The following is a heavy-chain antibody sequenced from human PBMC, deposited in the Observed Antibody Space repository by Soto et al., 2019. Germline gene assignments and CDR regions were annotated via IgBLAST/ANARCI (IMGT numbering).Heavy chain of an antibody. D-gene: IGHD3-3*01. V-gene: IGHV3-21*01. Sequence: EVQLVESGGGLVKPGGSLRLSCAASGFTFSRYTMNWVRQAPGKGLEWVSSISSSSAYIYSADSVKGRFTISRDNAKNSLYLQMNSLRAEDTAVYYCARDTDVLEWTRDHYYGMDVWGQGTTVTVSS. J-gene: IGHJ6*02. CDR3: ARDTDVLEWTRDHYYGMDV. CDR2: ISSSSAYI. CDR1: GFTFSRYT.